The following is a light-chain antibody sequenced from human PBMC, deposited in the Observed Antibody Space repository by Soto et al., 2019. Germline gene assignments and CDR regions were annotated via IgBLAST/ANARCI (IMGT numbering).Light chain of an antibody. CDR2: SAS. CDR3: QQGYGTPFT. V-gene: IGKV1-39*01. Sequence: IQMTQSPLSLSASVGDRVTITCRASRSISIFLNWYQQKPGGAPKLLIYSASTLQIGVPSRFTGSGSGTDFTLSISSLEPEDSATYYCQQGYGTPFTFGQGTRLEIQ. J-gene: IGKJ5*01. CDR1: RSISIF.